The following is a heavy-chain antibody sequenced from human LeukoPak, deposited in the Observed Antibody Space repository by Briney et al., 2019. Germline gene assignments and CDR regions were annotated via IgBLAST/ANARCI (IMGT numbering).Heavy chain of an antibody. V-gene: IGHV1-18*01. CDR1: GYTFTSYG. CDR2: ISAYNDNT. J-gene: IGHJ4*02. CDR3: ARDFGGYSSSENDY. D-gene: IGHD6-6*01. Sequence: ASVKVSCKASGYTFTSYGISWVRQAPGQGLEWMGWISAYNDNTNYAQKLQGRVTMTTDTSTSTAYMELRSLRSDDTAVYYCARDFGGYSSSENDYWGQGTLVTVSS.